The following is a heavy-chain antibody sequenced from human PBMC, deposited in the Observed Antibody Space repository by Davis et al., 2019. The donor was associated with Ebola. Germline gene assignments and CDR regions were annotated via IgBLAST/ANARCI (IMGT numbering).Heavy chain of an antibody. CDR2: IRSKANSYAT. V-gene: IGHV3-73*01. Sequence: GESLKISCAASGFTFSGSAMHWVRQASGKGLEWVARIRSKANSYATAYAASVKGRFTISRDDSKNTAYLQMNSLKTEDTAVYYCARGGSGWYYFDYWGQGTLVTVSS. D-gene: IGHD6-19*01. CDR1: GFTFSGSA. CDR3: ARGGSGWYYFDY. J-gene: IGHJ4*02.